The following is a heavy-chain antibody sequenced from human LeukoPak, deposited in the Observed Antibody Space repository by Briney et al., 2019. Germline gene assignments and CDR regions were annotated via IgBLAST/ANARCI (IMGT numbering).Heavy chain of an antibody. D-gene: IGHD5-12*01. J-gene: IGHJ4*02. V-gene: IGHV5-51*01. CDR2: IYPGDSDT. CDR1: GYSFTSYW. Sequence: GESLNISCKGSGYSFTSYWIGWVRQMPGKGLEWRGIIYPGDSDTRYSPSFQGQVTISPRKPISTAYLQWSSLKASDTAMYYCARRGYSGYDYGLFDYWGQGTLVTVSS. CDR3: ARRGYSGYDYGLFDY.